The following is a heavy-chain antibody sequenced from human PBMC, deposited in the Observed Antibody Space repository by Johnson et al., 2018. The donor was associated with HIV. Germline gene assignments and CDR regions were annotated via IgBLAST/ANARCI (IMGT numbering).Heavy chain of an antibody. Sequence: VQVVESGGGLVQPGRSLRLSCAASRFTFSSYAIHWVRQAPGKGLEWVAVILYDGNNKYYADSVKGRFTISRDNSQSTLYLQMNSLRVEDTAVYYCARDRAPVYSSSSTPFDALDIWGQGTVVSVSS. CDR2: ILYDGNNK. J-gene: IGHJ3*02. D-gene: IGHD6-6*01. CDR1: RFTFSSYA. CDR3: ARDRAPVYSSSSTPFDALDI. V-gene: IGHV3-30-3*01.